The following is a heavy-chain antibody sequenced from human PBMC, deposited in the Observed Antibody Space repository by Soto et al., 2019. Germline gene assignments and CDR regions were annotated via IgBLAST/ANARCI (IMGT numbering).Heavy chain of an antibody. J-gene: IGHJ3*02. CDR1: GFTVSSNY. Sequence: GGSLRLSCAASGFTVSSNYMSWVRQAPGKGLEWVSVIYSGGSTYYADSVKGRFTISRDNSKNSLYLQMNSLRAEDTALYYCAKDQSSSRPFDKWGQGTMVTVSS. CDR2: IYSGGST. D-gene: IGHD6-13*01. CDR3: AKDQSSSRPFDK. V-gene: IGHV3-53*05.